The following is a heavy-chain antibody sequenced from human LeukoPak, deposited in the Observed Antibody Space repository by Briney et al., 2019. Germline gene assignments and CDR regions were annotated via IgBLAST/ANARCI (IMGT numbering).Heavy chain of an antibody. J-gene: IGHJ3*02. V-gene: IGHV3-49*03. CDR3: TRDTYDSSGYHAFDI. CDR1: GFTFGDYA. CDR2: IRSKAYGGTT. Sequence: PGRSLRLSCTASGFTFGDYAMSWFRQAPGEGLEWVGFIRSKAYGGTTEYAASVKGRFTISRDDSKSIAYLQMNSLKTEDTAVYYCTRDTYDSSGYHAFDIWGQGTMVTVSS. D-gene: IGHD3-22*01.